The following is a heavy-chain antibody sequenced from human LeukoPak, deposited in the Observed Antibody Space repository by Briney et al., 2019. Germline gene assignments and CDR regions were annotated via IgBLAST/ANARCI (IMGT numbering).Heavy chain of an antibody. CDR3: ATLLCVRGPLDAFDI. J-gene: IGHJ3*02. CDR2: IYPCDSDT. Sequence: GESLQISSKGSGYSFTSYWIARVRPMPGKGLGWMGIIYPCDSDTRYSPSFEGHVTISADKSISTAHLQWNSLKASDTAMYYCATLLCVRGPLDAFDIWGQGTKVSVSS. CDR1: GYSFTSYW. D-gene: IGHD5-12*01. V-gene: IGHV5-51*01.